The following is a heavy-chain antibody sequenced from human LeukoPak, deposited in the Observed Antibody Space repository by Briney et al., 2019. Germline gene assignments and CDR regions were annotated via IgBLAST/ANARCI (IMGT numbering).Heavy chain of an antibody. CDR2: IYCSGRT. D-gene: IGHD2/OR15-2a*01. CDR3: ALDFLRGVRYFDY. J-gene: IGHJ4*02. V-gene: IGHV4-39*01. CDR1: VGSISSSSYY. Sequence: SETLSLTCTVSVGSISSSSYYWGWIRQPPGKGLEWIGSIYCSGRTYYNPSLKSRVPISVDTSKNQFSLKLRSVTAADTAVYYCALDFLRGVRYFDYWGQGTLVTVSS.